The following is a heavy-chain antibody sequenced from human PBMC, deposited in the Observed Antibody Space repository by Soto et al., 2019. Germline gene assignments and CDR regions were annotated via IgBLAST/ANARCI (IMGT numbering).Heavy chain of an antibody. D-gene: IGHD4-17*01. CDR2: IYYSGST. CDR1: GGSIISGDFY. V-gene: IGHV4-30-4*01. J-gene: IGHJ4*02. CDR3: ARADDFSDRFDY. Sequence: PSETLSLTCTVSGGSIISGDFYFICIRQPPWKGLELIGNIYYSGSTYYNPSLRSRAIMSVDTSQNQFSLKLSSLTAADTAVYFCARADDFSDRFDYWGQGALVTVSS.